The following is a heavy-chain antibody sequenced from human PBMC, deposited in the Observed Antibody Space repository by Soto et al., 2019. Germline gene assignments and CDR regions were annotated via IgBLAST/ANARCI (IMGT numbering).Heavy chain of an antibody. J-gene: IGHJ4*02. Sequence: SCKASGYTFTSYAMHWVRQAPGKGLEWVGRIKSKTDGGTTDYAAPVKGRFTISRDDSKNTLYLQMNSLKTEDTAVYYCTTASVWGQGTLVTVSS. CDR3: TTASV. CDR2: IKSKTDGGTT. V-gene: IGHV3-15*01. CDR1: GYTFTSYA.